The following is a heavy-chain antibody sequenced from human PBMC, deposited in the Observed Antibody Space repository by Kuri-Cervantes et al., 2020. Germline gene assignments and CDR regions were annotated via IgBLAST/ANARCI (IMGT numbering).Heavy chain of an antibody. D-gene: IGHD3-10*01. Sequence: SETLSLTCAVSGGSISSSNWWSWVRQPPGKGLEWIGEIYHSGSTNYKPSLKSRVSISVDKSKNQFSLKLSSVTAADTAVYYCARFVIRGKTFDYWGQGTLVTVSS. V-gene: IGHV4-4*02. CDR1: GGSISSSNW. J-gene: IGHJ4*02. CDR3: ARFVIRGKTFDY. CDR2: IYHSGST.